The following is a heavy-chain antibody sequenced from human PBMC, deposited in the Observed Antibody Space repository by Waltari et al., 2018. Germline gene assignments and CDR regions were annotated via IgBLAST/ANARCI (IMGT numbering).Heavy chain of an antibody. CDR2: IYHSGST. Sequence: QVQLQESGPGLVKPSETLSLTCAVSGYSISSGYYWGWIRQPPGKGLAGIGSIYHSGSTYYNPSLKSRVTISVDTSKNQFSLKLSSVTAADTAVYYCARRGYSSGWYWFDPWGQGTLVTVSS. D-gene: IGHD6-19*01. V-gene: IGHV4-38-2*01. J-gene: IGHJ5*02. CDR1: GYSISSGYY. CDR3: ARRGYSSGWYWFDP.